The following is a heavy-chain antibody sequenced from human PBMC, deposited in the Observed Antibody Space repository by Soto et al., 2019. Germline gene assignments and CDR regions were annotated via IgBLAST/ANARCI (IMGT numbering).Heavy chain of an antibody. CDR1: GFTFSSYA. D-gene: IGHD6-13*01. V-gene: IGHV3-30-3*01. Sequence: QVQLVESGGGVVQPGRSLRLSCAASGFTFSSYAMHWVRQAPGKGLEWVAVISYDGSNKYYADSVKGRFTISRDNSKHTLYLQMNSLRAEDTAVYYCARDGQQLAYYYYGMDVWGQGTTVTVSS. CDR2: ISYDGSNK. CDR3: ARDGQQLAYYYYGMDV. J-gene: IGHJ6*02.